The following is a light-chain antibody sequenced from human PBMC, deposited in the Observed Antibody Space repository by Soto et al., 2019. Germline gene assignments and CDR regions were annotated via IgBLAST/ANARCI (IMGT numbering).Light chain of an antibody. Sequence: EIVLTQSPATLSLSPGERVTLSCRASQNVSTYLAWYQQKPGQAPRLLIYDASDRVTGIPARFSGSGSGTDFTLTISSPEPEDSAVYYCQQRTNWLTLGPGTKVDIK. J-gene: IGKJ3*01. CDR3: QQRTNWLT. V-gene: IGKV3-11*01. CDR2: DAS. CDR1: QNVSTY.